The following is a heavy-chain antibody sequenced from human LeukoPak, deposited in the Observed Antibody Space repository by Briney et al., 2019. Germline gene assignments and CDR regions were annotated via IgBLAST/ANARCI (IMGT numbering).Heavy chain of an antibody. D-gene: IGHD4-17*01. Sequence: GASVKVSCKASGGTFSSYPISWLRQAPGQGLEWMGRIIPIFGTTNYAQKFQGRVTITTDESTSTVYMELSSLRSEDTAVYYCARDNGDYIDWGQGTLVTVSS. V-gene: IGHV1-69*05. CDR1: GGTFSSYP. CDR2: IIPIFGTT. J-gene: IGHJ4*02. CDR3: ARDNGDYID.